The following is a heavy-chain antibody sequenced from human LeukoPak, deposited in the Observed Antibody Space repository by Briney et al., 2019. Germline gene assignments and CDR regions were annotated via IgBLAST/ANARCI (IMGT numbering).Heavy chain of an antibody. D-gene: IGHD2-2*01. CDR2: FGHNGGIT. CDR3: ARGFCSSTNCYYYFDY. V-gene: IGHV3-23*01. CDR1: GFTFNYYG. Sequence: SGGSLRLSCVASGFTFNYYGLSWVRQAPGKGLEWVSGFGHNGGITYSDSVKGRFTISRDNSKNTLYLQMNSLRAEDTAVYYCARGFCSSTNCYYYFDYWGQGTLVTVSS. J-gene: IGHJ4*02.